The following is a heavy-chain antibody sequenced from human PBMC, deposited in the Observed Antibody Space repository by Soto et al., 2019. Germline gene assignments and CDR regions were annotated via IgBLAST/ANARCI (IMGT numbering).Heavy chain of an antibody. V-gene: IGHV3-30-3*01. CDR1: GFTFSSYA. J-gene: IGHJ6*02. CDR3: ARDQYSSGWYPYYYYGMDV. CDR2: ISYDGSNK. D-gene: IGHD6-19*01. Sequence: PGGSLRLSCAACGFTFSSYAMHWVRQAQGKGLEWVAVISYDGSNKYYADSVKGRFTISRDNSKNTLYLQMNSLRAEDTAVYYCARDQYSSGWYPYYYYGMDVWGQGTTVTVSS.